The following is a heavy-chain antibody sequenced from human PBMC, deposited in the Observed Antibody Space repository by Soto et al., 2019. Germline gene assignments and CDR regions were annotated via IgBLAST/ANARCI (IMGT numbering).Heavy chain of an antibody. CDR3: AIRRNDYDTNGLSALDY. CDR1: GYTFTSYD. CDR2: MNPNSGNT. V-gene: IGHV1-8*01. J-gene: IGHJ4*02. D-gene: IGHD4-17*01. Sequence: GASVKVSCKASGYTFTSYDINWVRQATGQGLEWMGWMNPNSGNTGYAQKFQGRVTMTRNTSISTAYMELSSLRSEDTAVYYCAIRRNDYDTNGLSALDYWGQGTLVTVSS.